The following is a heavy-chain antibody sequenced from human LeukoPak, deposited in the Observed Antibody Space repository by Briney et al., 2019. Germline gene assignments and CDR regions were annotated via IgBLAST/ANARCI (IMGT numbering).Heavy chain of an antibody. J-gene: IGHJ4*02. CDR2: IYFSGST. D-gene: IGHD6-19*01. Sequence: SETLSHTCTVPGGSISSYYWSWIRQPAERGLEWIWRIYFSGSTNYNPSPKSRVTMSVDASKNQFSLKLSSVTAADTAVYYCARSGYSSGPDYWGQGTLVTVSS. CDR1: GGSISSYY. CDR3: ARSGYSSGPDY. V-gene: IGHV4-4*07.